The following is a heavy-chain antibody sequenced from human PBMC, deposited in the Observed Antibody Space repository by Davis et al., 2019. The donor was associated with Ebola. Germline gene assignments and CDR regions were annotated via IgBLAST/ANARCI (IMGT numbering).Heavy chain of an antibody. J-gene: IGHJ4*02. CDR3: AKPPSPAGEYYFDS. D-gene: IGHD2/OR15-2a*01. CDR2: IKQDGSEK. Sequence: PGGSLRLSCAAPGFTFSSYWMSWVRQAPGKGLEWVANIKQDGSEKYYVDSVKGRFTISRDNSKNTVSLQMNSLTAEATAVYYCAKPPSPAGEYYFDSWGQGTLVTVSS. V-gene: IGHV3-7*03. CDR1: GFTFSSYW.